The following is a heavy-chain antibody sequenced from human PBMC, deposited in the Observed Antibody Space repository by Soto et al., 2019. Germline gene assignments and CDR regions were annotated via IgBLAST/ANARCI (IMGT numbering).Heavy chain of an antibody. V-gene: IGHV4-39*01. D-gene: IGHD6-19*01. J-gene: IGHJ4*02. CDR1: GGSISSSSYY. CDR3: ASSIAVAGYFDY. Sequence: ASETLSLTCTVSGGSISSSSYYWGWIRQPPGKGLEWIGSIYYSGSTYYNPSLKSRVTISVDTSKNQFSLKLSSVTAADTAVYYCASSIAVAGYFDYWGQGTLVTVSS. CDR2: IYYSGST.